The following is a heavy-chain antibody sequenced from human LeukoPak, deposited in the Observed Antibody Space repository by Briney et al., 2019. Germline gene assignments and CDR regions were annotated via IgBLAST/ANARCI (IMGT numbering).Heavy chain of an antibody. V-gene: IGHV3-11*01. Sequence: PGGSLRLSCAVSGFTVSNNYMSWVRQAPGKGLEWVSFISGGGRPLHYADSVKGRFTISRDNAKNSLYLQMNSLRDEDTAVYFCARRYCTPSSCYSDYWGQGALVTVSS. CDR3: ARRYCTPSSCYSDY. CDR1: GFTVSNNY. J-gene: IGHJ4*02. CDR2: ISGGGRPL. D-gene: IGHD2-8*01.